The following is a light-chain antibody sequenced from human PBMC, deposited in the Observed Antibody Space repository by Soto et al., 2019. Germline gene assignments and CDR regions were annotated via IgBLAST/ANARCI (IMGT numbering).Light chain of an antibody. CDR2: GVT. CDR3: SSYAGSNNYV. V-gene: IGLV2-8*01. Sequence: QSALTQPPSASGSPGQSVTISFTGTSSDVGGYNYVSWYQQHPGKAPKLMIYGVTKRPSGVPDRFSGSKSGNTASLTVSGLQAEDEAYYYCSSYAGSNNYVFGTGTKLTVL. J-gene: IGLJ1*01. CDR1: SSDVGGYNY.